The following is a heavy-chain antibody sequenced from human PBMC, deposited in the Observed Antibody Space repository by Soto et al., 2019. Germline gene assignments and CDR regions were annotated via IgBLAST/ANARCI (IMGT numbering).Heavy chain of an antibody. Sequence: SETLSLTCNVSGGSIRSYYWNWIRQPPGKTLEWFGDVYYNVSANYKPSLKSQVTISVEIYSNHFSLKLNYVANAEKTVYYCARVSMVRGPTPLDYWGQGFLVNV. CDR1: GGSIRSYY. V-gene: IGHV4-59*01. CDR2: VYYNVSA. J-gene: IGHJ4*02. D-gene: IGHD3-10*01. CDR3: ARVSMVRGPTPLDY.